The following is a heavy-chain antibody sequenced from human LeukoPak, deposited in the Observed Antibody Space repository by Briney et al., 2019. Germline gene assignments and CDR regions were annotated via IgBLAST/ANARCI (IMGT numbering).Heavy chain of an antibody. Sequence: ASVKVSCKASGYTFTGYYMHWVRQAPGQGLEWMGWMNPNSGNTGYAQKFQGRVTITRNTSISTAYMELSSLRSEDTAVYYCARGTGYCYGFGYWGQGTLVTVSS. D-gene: IGHD5-18*01. J-gene: IGHJ4*02. CDR3: ARGTGYCYGFGY. CDR2: MNPNSGNT. V-gene: IGHV1-8*03. CDR1: GYTFTGYY.